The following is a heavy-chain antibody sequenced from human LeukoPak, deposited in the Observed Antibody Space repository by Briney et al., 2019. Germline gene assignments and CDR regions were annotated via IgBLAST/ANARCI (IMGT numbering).Heavy chain of an antibody. D-gene: IGHD2-2*01. J-gene: IGHJ6*02. CDR2: INPNSGGT. Sequence: VASVKVSCKASGYTFTGYYMHWVRQAPGQGLKWMGWINPNSGGTNYAQKFQGRVTMTRDTSISTAYMELSRLRSDDTAVYYCARLPYCSSTSCYLAPDDYYYYGMDVWGQGTTVTVSS. CDR1: GYTFTGYY. CDR3: ARLPYCSSTSCYLAPDDYYYYGMDV. V-gene: IGHV1-2*02.